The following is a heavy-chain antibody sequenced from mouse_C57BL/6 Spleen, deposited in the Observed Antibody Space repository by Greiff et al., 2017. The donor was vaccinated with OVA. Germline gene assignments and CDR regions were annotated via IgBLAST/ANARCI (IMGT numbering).Heavy chain of an antibody. CDR1: GYSFTGYY. Sequence: VQLKQSGPELVKPGASVKISCKASGYSFTGYYMNWVKQSPEKSLEWIGEINPSTGGTTYNQKFKAKATLTVDKSSSTAYMQLKSLTSEDSAVYYCARKTAQADYWGQGTTLTVSS. CDR2: INPSTGGT. J-gene: IGHJ2*01. V-gene: IGHV1-42*01. CDR3: ARKTAQADY. D-gene: IGHD3-2*02.